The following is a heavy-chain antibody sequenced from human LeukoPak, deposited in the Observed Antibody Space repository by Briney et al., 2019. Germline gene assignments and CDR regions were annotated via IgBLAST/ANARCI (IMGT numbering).Heavy chain of an antibody. V-gene: IGHV4-39*01. J-gene: IGHJ4*02. CDR1: GGSISSSSYY. CDR3: ARQRDLWSGYYFDY. CDR2: IYYSGST. Sequence: PSETLSLTCTVSGGSISSSSYYWGWIRQPPGKGLEWIGSIYYSGSTYYNPSLKSRVTISVDTSKNQFSLKLSSVTAADTAVYYCARQRDLWSGYYFDYWGQGTLVTVSS. D-gene: IGHD3-3*01.